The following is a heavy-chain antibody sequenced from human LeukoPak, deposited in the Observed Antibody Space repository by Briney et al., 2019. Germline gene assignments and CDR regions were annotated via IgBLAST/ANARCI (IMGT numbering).Heavy chain of an antibody. D-gene: IGHD4-17*01. CDR3: ARDYYGDYYFDY. Sequence: GGSLRLSCAASGFTFSSYWMHWVRQAPGKGLVWVSRIDTDGSSTSYADSVKGRFTISRDNAKNTLYLQMSSLRAEDTAVYYCARDYYGDYYFDYWGQGTLVTVSS. CDR2: IDTDGSST. J-gene: IGHJ4*02. CDR1: GFTFSSYW. V-gene: IGHV3-74*01.